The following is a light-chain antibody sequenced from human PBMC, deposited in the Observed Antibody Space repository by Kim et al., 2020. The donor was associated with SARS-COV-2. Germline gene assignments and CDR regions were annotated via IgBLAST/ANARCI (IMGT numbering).Light chain of an antibody. J-gene: IGKJ2*01. CDR2: AAS. CDR3: QQYASSPQT. V-gene: IGKV3-20*01. CDR1: QSLPTSS. Sequence: LSPGGRATRSCRASQSLPTSSLAWYQQKPGLAPRLLIYAASNRATGIPDRFRGSGSGTDFTLTISRLEPEDFAVYFCQQYASSPQTFGQGTKLEI.